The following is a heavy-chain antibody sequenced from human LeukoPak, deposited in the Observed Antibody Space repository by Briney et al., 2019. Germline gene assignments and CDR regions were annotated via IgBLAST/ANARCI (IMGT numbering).Heavy chain of an antibody. CDR1: GFTFSSYV. CDR2: ISYDGSNE. Sequence: GGSLRLSCAASGFTFSSYVMHWVRQAPGKGLEWVAIISYDGSNEYYADSVKGRFTISRDNSKNTLYLQMNSLRAEDTAVYYCARASMVRGTYYYYYMDVWGKGTTVTISS. J-gene: IGHJ6*03. D-gene: IGHD3-10*01. CDR3: ARASMVRGTYYYYYMDV. V-gene: IGHV3-30*04.